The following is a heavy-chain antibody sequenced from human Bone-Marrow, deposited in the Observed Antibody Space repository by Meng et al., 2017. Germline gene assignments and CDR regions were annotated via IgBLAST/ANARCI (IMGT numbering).Heavy chain of an antibody. CDR1: GSTFTTYG. V-gene: IGHV1-69*05. D-gene: IGHD6-13*01. Sequence: SVKVSCKASGSTFTTYGISWVRQAPGQGLEWMGGIIPIFGTANYAQNFKGRVTITTDESTSTAYMELSSLRSEDTAVYYCARGPDPTKSSWYGFGFDYWGQGTLVTVSS. J-gene: IGHJ4*02. CDR3: ARGPDPTKSSWYGFGFDY. CDR2: IIPIFGTA.